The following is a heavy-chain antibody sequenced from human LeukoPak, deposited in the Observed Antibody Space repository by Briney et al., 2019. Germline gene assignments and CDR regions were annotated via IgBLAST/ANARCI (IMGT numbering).Heavy chain of an antibody. CDR2: INHSGST. CDR3: ARVRTYYYDSSGPLLDY. D-gene: IGHD3-22*01. J-gene: IGHJ4*02. Sequence: PSETLSLTCAVYGGSFSGYYWSWIRQPPGKGLEWIGEINHSGSTNYNPSLKSRVTISVDTSKNQFPLKLSSVTAADTAVYYCARVRTYYYDSSGPLLDYWGQGTLVTVSS. V-gene: IGHV4-34*01. CDR1: GGSFSGYY.